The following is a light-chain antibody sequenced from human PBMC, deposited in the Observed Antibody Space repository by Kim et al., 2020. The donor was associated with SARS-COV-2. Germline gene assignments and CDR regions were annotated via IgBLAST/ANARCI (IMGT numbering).Light chain of an antibody. V-gene: IGLV4-69*01. Sequence: QPVLTQSPSASASLGASVRLTCTLSRGHGTDGIAWHQQQPGRGPRFLMKINNDGSHNKGDGIPDRFSGSSSGTEFYLTVSSLQPDDEADYYCQTWGAGFRVFGGGTQLTVL. J-gene: IGLJ3*02. CDR3: QTWGAGFRV. CDR1: RGHGTDG. CDR2: INNDGSH.